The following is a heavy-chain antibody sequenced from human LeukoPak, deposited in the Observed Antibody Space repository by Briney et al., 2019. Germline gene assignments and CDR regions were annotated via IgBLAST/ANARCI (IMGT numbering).Heavy chain of an antibody. Sequence: SQTLSLTCAISGVTVSSNSAAWNWIRQSPSRGLEWLGRTYYRSKWSNGYAVSVKSRITINPDASKNQFSLQLNSVTPEDTAVYYCARGNDFTTGRSLYYWGQGTLVTVSS. CDR3: ARGNDFTTGRSLYY. CDR2: TYYRSKWSN. J-gene: IGHJ4*02. D-gene: IGHD1-1*01. V-gene: IGHV6-1*01. CDR1: GVTVSSNSAA.